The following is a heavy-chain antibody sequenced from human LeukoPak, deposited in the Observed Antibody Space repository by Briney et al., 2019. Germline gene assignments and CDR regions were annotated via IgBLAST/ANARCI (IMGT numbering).Heavy chain of an antibody. D-gene: IGHD3-16*01. J-gene: IGHJ4*02. CDR3: AKDDGGFDY. CDR2: ISYDGSNK. V-gene: IGHV3-30*18. Sequence: GGSLRLSCAASGFTFSSYGMHWVRQAPGKGLEWVAVISYDGSNKYYADSVKGRFTISRDNSKNTLYLQMNSLRAEDTAVYYCAKDDGGFDYWGQGTLVTVSS. CDR1: GFTFSSYG.